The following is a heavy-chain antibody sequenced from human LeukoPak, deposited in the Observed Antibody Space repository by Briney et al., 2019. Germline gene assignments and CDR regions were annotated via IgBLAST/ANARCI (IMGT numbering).Heavy chain of an antibody. CDR1: GGTFSSYA. Sequence: SVKVSCKASGGTFSSYAISWVRQAPGQGLEWMGRIFPILGIANYAQKFQGRVTITADKSTSTAYMELSSLRSEDTAVYYCASVSGAGTAYWGQGTLVTVSS. J-gene: IGHJ4*02. V-gene: IGHV1-69*04. CDR2: IFPILGIA. CDR3: ASVSGAGTAY. D-gene: IGHD6-13*01.